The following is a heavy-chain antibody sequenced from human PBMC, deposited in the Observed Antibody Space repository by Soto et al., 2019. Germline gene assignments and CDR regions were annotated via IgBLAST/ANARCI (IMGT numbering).Heavy chain of an antibody. V-gene: IGHV1-18*01. J-gene: IGHJ6*02. D-gene: IGHD3-10*01. Sequence: QVQLVQSGAEVKKPGASVKVSCKASGYTFTSYGISWVRQAPGQGLEWMGWISAYNGNTNYAQKLQGRVTMTTDTSTSTAYMELGSLRSDDTAVYYCASDYGSGSYLGGTYYYYGMDVWGQGTTVTVSS. CDR1: GYTFTSYG. CDR3: ASDYGSGSYLGGTYYYYGMDV. CDR2: ISAYNGNT.